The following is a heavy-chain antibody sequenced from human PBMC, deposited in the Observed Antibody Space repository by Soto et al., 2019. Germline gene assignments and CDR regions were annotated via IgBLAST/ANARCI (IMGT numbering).Heavy chain of an antibody. D-gene: IGHD6-19*01. J-gene: IGHJ4*02. Sequence: PSETLSLTCGVYGGSFSGYYWSWIRQPPGKGLEWIGEINHSGSTNYHPSLKSRVTISVDTSKNQFSLKLSSVTAADTAVYYCARGPGYSSGWYGFDYWGQGTLVTVSS. CDR3: ARGPGYSSGWYGFDY. CDR1: GGSFSGYY. CDR2: INHSGST. V-gene: IGHV4-34*01.